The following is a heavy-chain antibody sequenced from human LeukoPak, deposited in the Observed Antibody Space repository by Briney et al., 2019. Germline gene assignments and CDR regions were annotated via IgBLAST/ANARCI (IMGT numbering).Heavy chain of an antibody. D-gene: IGHD6-13*01. Sequence: LPGGSLTLSCATSRFPLSMSAMHWARLAPDEGGDWVAVISFDGGKKLYAHSVKCRFSISRDSSKNTLSLQMDSLGLDDRAVYFCARGGAGIAAAGFDYWGQGTLVTVSS. CDR1: RFPLSMSA. CDR2: ISFDGGKK. J-gene: IGHJ4*02. CDR3: ARGGAGIAAAGFDY. V-gene: IGHV3-30-3*01.